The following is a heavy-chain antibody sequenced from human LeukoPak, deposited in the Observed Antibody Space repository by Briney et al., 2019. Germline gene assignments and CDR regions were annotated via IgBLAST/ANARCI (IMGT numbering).Heavy chain of an antibody. CDR1: GGSISSSSYY. CDR3: ARQSPRTTVTTH. Sequence: SETLSLTXTVSGGSISSSSYYWGWIRQPPGKGLQWIGSIYYSGSTYYNPSLKSRVTISVDTSKNQFSLKLSSVTAADTAVYYCARQSPRTTVTTHWGQGTLVTVSS. D-gene: IGHD4-17*01. J-gene: IGHJ4*02. V-gene: IGHV4-39*01. CDR2: IYYSGST.